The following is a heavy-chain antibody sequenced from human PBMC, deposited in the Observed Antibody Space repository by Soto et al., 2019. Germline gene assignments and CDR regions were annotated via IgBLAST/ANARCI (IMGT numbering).Heavy chain of an antibody. V-gene: IGHV3-11*06. CDR2: ISSSSSYT. J-gene: IGHJ5*02. CDR1: GFTFSDYY. D-gene: IGHD3-10*01. Sequence: TGGFLRLSCAASGFTFSDYYMSWIRQAPGKGLEWVSYISSSSSYTNYADSVKGRFTISRDNAKNSLYLQMNSLRAEDTAVYYCASGAYGSGSSQNWFDPWGQGTLVTVSS. CDR3: ASGAYGSGSSQNWFDP.